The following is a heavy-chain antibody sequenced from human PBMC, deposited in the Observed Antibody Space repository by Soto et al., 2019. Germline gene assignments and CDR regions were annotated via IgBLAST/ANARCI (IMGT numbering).Heavy chain of an antibody. CDR3: ARHCGGGSGYYAFDI. V-gene: IGHV4-59*08. J-gene: IGHJ3*02. D-gene: IGHD2-15*01. Sequence: QVQLQESGPGLVKPSETLSLTCTVSGGSISSYYWSWIRQPPGKGLEWIGYIYYSGSTNYNPSLKSRVTTSVDTSKNQFSLELSSVTAADTAVYYCARHCGGGSGYYAFDIWGQGTMVTVSS. CDR1: GGSISSYY. CDR2: IYYSGST.